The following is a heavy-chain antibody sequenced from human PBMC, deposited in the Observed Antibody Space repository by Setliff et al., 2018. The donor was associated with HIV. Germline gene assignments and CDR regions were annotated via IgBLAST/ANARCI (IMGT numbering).Heavy chain of an antibody. CDR2: IIHSGGT. CDR1: GGSFSGYS. V-gene: IGHV4-34*01. D-gene: IGHD2-15*01. CDR3: ARGGLGVVGAIDY. J-gene: IGHJ4*02. Sequence: SETLSLTCAVYGGSFSGYSWTWIRQPPGRGMEWIGEIIHSGGTNYNRSLKSEVTISVDTSKNQFSLNLSSVTAADTAVYYCARGGLGVVGAIDYWSQGTLVTVSS.